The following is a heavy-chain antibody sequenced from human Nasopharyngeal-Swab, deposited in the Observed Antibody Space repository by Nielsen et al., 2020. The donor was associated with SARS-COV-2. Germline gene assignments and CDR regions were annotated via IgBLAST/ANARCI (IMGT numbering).Heavy chain of an antibody. V-gene: IGHV1-46*01. Sequence: ASVKVSCKASGYTFTSYYMHWVRQAPGQGLEWMGIINPSGGSTSYAQKFQGRVTMTRDTSTSTVYMELSSLRSEDTAVYYCARRYYYDSSGYYYDLYAFDIWGQGTMVTVSS. D-gene: IGHD3-22*01. CDR1: GYTFTSYY. CDR2: INPSGGST. J-gene: IGHJ3*02. CDR3: ARRYYYDSSGYYYDLYAFDI.